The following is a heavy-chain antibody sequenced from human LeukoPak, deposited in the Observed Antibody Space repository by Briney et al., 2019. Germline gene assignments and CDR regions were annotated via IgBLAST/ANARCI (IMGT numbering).Heavy chain of an antibody. V-gene: IGHV3-30-3*01. CDR2: ISYDGSNK. J-gene: IGHJ4*02. Sequence: GRSLRLSCAASGFTFSSYAVHWVRQAPGKGLEWVTVISYDGSNKYYADSVKGRFTISRDNSKNTLYLQMNSLRAEDTAVYYCAREDSSSWVFDYWGQGTLVTVSS. CDR1: GFTFSSYA. D-gene: IGHD6-13*01. CDR3: AREDSSSWVFDY.